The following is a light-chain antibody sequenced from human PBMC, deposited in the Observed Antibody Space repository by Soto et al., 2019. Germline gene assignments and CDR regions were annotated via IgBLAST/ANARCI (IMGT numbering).Light chain of an antibody. CDR2: AAF. V-gene: IGKV1-39*01. CDR3: QQSYSIPQT. Sequence: DIQMTQSPSTLSASIGDRVTISCRASQNISIWLAWYQQKPGKAPKLLIYAAFSLQSGVPSRFSGSGSGTEFTLTINSLQSEDFATYYCQQSYSIPQTFGQGTKVDIK. J-gene: IGKJ1*01. CDR1: QNISIW.